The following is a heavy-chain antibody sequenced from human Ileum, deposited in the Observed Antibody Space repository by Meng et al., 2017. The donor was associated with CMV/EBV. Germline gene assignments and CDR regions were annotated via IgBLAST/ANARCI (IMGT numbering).Heavy chain of an antibody. D-gene: IGHD4-17*01. V-gene: IGHV3-72*01. CDR1: GFSFSDYY. Sequence: GGSLGLSCAASGFSFSDYYMDWFRQAPGKGLECVGRVRSKAASYSTDYAASVKGRFTVSRDDSKNSLYLQMNSLKIEDTAVYYCVRDFRGAGDYWGQGTPVTVSS. J-gene: IGHJ4*02. CDR3: VRDFRGAGDY. CDR2: VRSKAASYST.